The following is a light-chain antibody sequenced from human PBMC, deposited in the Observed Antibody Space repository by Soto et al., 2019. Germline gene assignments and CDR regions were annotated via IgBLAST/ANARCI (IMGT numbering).Light chain of an antibody. CDR2: GVS. J-gene: IGKJ1*01. Sequence: ESVLTQSPGILSLSPGERATLSCRASQSVSSSYLAWYQQKPGQAPRLLIYGVSTRATGIPDRFSGSGSGTDFTLTSSRLGPEDFAVYYCQQYGRSPYTFGQGTKVEIK. CDR1: QSVSSSY. CDR3: QQYGRSPYT. V-gene: IGKV3-20*01.